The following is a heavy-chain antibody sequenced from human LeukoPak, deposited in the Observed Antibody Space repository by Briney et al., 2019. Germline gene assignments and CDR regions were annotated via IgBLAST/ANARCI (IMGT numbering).Heavy chain of an antibody. CDR1: GFTFSSYA. CDR3: AKDPDYDSSGYYDY. D-gene: IGHD3-22*01. V-gene: IGHV3-23*01. CDR2: ISGSGGST. J-gene: IGHJ4*02. Sequence: GGSLSLSCAACGFTFSSYAMSWVRQAPGKGLEWVSAISGSGGSTYYADSVKGRFTISRDNSKNTLYLQMNSLRAEDTAVYYCAKDPDYDSSGYYDYWGQGTLVTVSA.